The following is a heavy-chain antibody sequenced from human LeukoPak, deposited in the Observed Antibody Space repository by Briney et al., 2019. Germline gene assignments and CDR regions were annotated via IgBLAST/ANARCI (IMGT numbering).Heavy chain of an antibody. D-gene: IGHD2-15*01. Sequence: GGSLRLSCAASGFTFSSYWMNWVRQAPGKGLEWVSSISRTGNYIYYADSVKGRFTISRDNAQNSLFLQMNSLRVEDTAVYYCARVLETDCSGGSCYSGLDYWGQGTLVTVSS. V-gene: IGHV3-21*01. CDR3: ARVLETDCSGGSCYSGLDY. J-gene: IGHJ4*02. CDR2: ISRTGNYI. CDR1: GFTFSSYW.